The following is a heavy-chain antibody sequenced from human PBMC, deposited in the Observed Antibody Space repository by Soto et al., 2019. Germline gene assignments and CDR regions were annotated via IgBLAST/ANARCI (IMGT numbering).Heavy chain of an antibody. CDR1: GYTFTSYG. D-gene: IGHD3-22*01. CDR2: ISAYNGNT. V-gene: IGHV1-18*01. CDR3: ARDAWGKYYDSSGYYFEGWFDP. Sequence: AASVKVSCKASGYTFTSYGISWVRQAPGQGLEWMGWISAYNGNTNYAQKLQGRVTMTTDTSTSTAYMELRSLRSDDTAVYYCARDAWGKYYDSSGYYFEGWFDPWGQGTQVTVS. J-gene: IGHJ5*02.